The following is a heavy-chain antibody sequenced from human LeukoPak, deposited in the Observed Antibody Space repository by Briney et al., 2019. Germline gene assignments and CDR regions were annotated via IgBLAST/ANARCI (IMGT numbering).Heavy chain of an antibody. J-gene: IGHJ3*02. CDR3: ARVQVGYYDSSGYPRRNGAFDI. D-gene: IGHD3-22*01. CDR1: GGSFSGYY. V-gene: IGHV4-34*01. CDR2: INHSGST. Sequence: SETLSLPCAVYGGSFSGYYWSWIRQPPGKGLEWIGEINHSGSTNYNPSLKGRVTISVDTSKNQFSLKLSSVTAADTAVYYCARVQVGYYDSSGYPRRNGAFDIWGQGTMVTVSS.